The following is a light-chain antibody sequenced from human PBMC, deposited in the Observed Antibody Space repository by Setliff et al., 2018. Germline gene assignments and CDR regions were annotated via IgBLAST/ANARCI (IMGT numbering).Light chain of an antibody. Sequence: HSALTQPASVSGPPGQSITISCTGTSNDIGYYNFVSWYQQYPGKHPKLLIYEVTNRPSGVSNRFSGSKSGNTASLTISGLQAEDEADYYCNSYTGTTTPDVFGTGTKVTVL. CDR2: EVT. CDR1: SNDIGYYNF. V-gene: IGLV2-14*03. J-gene: IGLJ1*01. CDR3: NSYTGTTTPDV.